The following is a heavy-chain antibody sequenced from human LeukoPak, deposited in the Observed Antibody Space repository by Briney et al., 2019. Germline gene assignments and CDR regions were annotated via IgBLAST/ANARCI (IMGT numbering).Heavy chain of an antibody. V-gene: IGHV4-34*01. Sequence: SETLSLTCAVYGGSFSGYYWSWIRQPPGKGLEWIGEINHSGSTNYNPSLKSRVTISVDTSKNQFSLKLSSVTAADTAVYYCARVRRPIAARLHWFDCWGQGTLVTVSS. CDR1: GGSFSGYY. D-gene: IGHD6-6*01. J-gene: IGHJ4*02. CDR3: ARVRRPIAARLHWFDC. CDR2: INHSGST.